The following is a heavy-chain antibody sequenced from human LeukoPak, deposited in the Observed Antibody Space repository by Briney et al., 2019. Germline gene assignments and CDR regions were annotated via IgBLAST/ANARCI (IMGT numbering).Heavy chain of an antibody. CDR3: ARGIVGAAGAFDI. CDR1: GGTFSSYA. CDR2: VIPIFGTA. J-gene: IGHJ3*02. V-gene: IGHV1-69*05. Sequence: SVKVSCKASGGTFSSYAISWVRQAPGQGLEWMGRVIPIFGTANYAQKFQGRVTITTDESTSTAYMELSSLRSEDTAVYYCARGIVGAAGAFDIWGQGTMVTVSS. D-gene: IGHD1-26*01.